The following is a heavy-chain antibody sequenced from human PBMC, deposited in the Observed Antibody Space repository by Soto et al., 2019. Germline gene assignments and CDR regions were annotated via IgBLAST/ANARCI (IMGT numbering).Heavy chain of an antibody. CDR1: GYSFTDYH. J-gene: IGHJ6*02. V-gene: IGHV1-2*06. CDR3: ARGHSTDCSNGVCSFFYNHEMDV. D-gene: IGHD2-8*01. CDR2: INPKSGGT. Sequence: QVQLVQSGAEVKKPGASVKVSCKASGYSFTDYHVHWVRQAPGQGLEWLGRINPKSGGTSTAQKFQGGVTMTRDTSINTAYMDLTRLRSDDTAVYYCARGHSTDCSNGVCSFFYNHEMDVWGQGTPITV.